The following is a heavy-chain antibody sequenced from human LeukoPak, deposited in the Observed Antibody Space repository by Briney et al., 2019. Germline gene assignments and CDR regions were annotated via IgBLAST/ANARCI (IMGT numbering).Heavy chain of an antibody. CDR1: GFTFRCFG. CDR3: ARGHGGSYFDY. Sequence: GALRLPCAASGFTFRCFGMHWVRQAPGKGLVWVAVISYDGSNKYYADSVKGRFTISRDNSKNTLYLQMNSLRAEDTAVYYCARGHGGSYFDYWGQGTLVTVSS. CDR2: ISYDGSNK. V-gene: IGHV3-30*03. D-gene: IGHD1-26*01. J-gene: IGHJ4*02.